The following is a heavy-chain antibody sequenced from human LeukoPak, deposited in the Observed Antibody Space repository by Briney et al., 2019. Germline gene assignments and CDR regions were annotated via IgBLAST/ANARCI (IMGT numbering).Heavy chain of an antibody. CDR1: GYTFTSYG. CDR2: ISAYNGNT. D-gene: IGHD1-26*01. J-gene: IGHJ4*02. Sequence: ASVRVSCKASGYTFTSYGVSWVRQAPGQGLEWMGWISAYNGNTNYAQNLQGRVTMTTDTSTSTAYMELRSLTSDDTAVYYCARDAHQSGSYNFDYWGQGTLVTVSS. CDR3: ARDAHQSGSYNFDY. V-gene: IGHV1-18*01.